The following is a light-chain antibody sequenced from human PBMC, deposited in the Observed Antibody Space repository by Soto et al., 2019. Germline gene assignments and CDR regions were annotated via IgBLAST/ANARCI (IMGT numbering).Light chain of an antibody. Sequence: QSALTQPPSESGSPGQSVTISCTGTSSDVGGYNYVSWYQQHPGKAPKLIIYEVTKRPSGVPDRFSGSKSGNTASLTVSGLLAEDDADYYCSSHAGIINVVFGGGTKLTVL. CDR2: EVT. CDR3: SSHAGIINVV. CDR1: SSDVGGYNY. J-gene: IGLJ3*02. V-gene: IGLV2-8*01.